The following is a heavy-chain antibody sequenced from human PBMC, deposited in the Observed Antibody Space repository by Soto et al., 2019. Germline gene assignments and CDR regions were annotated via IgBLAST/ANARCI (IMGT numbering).Heavy chain of an antibody. J-gene: IGHJ6*02. Sequence: PGGSLRLSCAASGFTFSSYGMHWVRQAPGKGLEWVAVISYDGSNKYYADSVKGRFTISRDNSKNTLYLQMNSLRAEDTAVYYCAKDEGYYDSSGTNAMDVWGQGTTVTVSS. V-gene: IGHV3-30*18. D-gene: IGHD3-22*01. CDR1: GFTFSSYG. CDR3: AKDEGYYDSSGTNAMDV. CDR2: ISYDGSNK.